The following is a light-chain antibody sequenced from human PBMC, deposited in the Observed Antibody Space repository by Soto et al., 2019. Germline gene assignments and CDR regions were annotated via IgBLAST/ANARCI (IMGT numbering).Light chain of an antibody. CDR2: GAS. Sequence: EIVLTQSPGTLSLSPGERATLSCRASQSVSRSYLAWYQQKPGQAPRLLIYGASSRATGIPDRFSGSGSGTDFTLSISRLEPEHFAVYFCHQYASSSLTFGASTQVEI. J-gene: IGKJ4*01. CDR3: HQYASSSLT. CDR1: QSVSRSY. V-gene: IGKV3-20*01.